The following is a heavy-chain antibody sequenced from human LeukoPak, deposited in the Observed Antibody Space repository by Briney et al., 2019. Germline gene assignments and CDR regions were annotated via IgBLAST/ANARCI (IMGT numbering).Heavy chain of an antibody. V-gene: IGHV4-38-2*02. CDR2: FYHSGST. CDR3: AREETSVWTRGNWFDP. CDR1: GYSISSGCY. D-gene: IGHD6-19*01. J-gene: IGHJ5*02. Sequence: SQTLSLTCAVSGYSISSGCYWAWIRQPPGKGLEWIGSFYHSGSTYYNPSLKSRVTISVDTSKNQFSLKLSSVTAEDTAVYYCAREETSVWTRGNWFDPWGQGTLVTVSS.